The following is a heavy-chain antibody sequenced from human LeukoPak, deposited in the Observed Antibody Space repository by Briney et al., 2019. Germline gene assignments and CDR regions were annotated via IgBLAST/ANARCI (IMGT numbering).Heavy chain of an antibody. D-gene: IGHD6-19*01. V-gene: IGHV5-51*01. CDR2: IYPGDSDT. Sequence: GESLKISCKAFGYSFKHYWIGWVRQMPGKGLEWMGIIYPGDSDTRYSPSFQGHVTISVDKSISTAYLQWNSLKASDTAMYYCARPNGWVDYWGQGTLVTVSS. CDR1: GYSFKHYW. J-gene: IGHJ4*02. CDR3: ARPNGWVDY.